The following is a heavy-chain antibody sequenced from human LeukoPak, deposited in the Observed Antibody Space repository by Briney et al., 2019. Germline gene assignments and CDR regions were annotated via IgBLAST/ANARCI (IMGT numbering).Heavy chain of an antibody. CDR2: MSGSGGST. D-gene: IGHD3-22*01. CDR1: GFAFSSYA. CDR3: ANPDSSGFYFSIRLDF. V-gene: IGHV3-23*01. J-gene: IGHJ4*02. Sequence: GGSLRLSCTASGFAFSSYAVSWVRQAPGKGLEWVSVMSGSGGSTYYADSVKGRFTVSRDNSKNTLYLQMNSLRAEDTAVYYCANPDSSGFYFSIRLDFWGQGTLVTVSS.